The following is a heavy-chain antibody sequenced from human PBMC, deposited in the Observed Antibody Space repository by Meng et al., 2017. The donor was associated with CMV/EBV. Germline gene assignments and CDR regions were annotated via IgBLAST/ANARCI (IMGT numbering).Heavy chain of an antibody. Sequence: GGSLRLSCTVSGGSISSSSYYWGWVRQAPGKGLEWVSYISSSGSTIYYADSVKGRFTISRDNAKNSLYLQMNSLRAEDTAVYYCARLGRWTGQGIDAFDIWGQGTMVTVSS. CDR1: GGSISSSSYY. J-gene: IGHJ3*02. CDR2: ISSSGSTI. CDR3: ARLGRWTGQGIDAFDI. V-gene: IGHV3-48*03. D-gene: IGHD3-16*01.